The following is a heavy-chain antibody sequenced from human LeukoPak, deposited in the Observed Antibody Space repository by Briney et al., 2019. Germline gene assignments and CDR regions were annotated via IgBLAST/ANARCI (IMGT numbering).Heavy chain of an antibody. CDR2: IYYSGST. CDR1: GGSISSSNYY. CDR3: ARHFAFSYYYMDV. J-gene: IGHJ6*03. V-gene: IGHV4-39*01. Sequence: SETLSLTCTVSGGSISSSNYYWDWIRQPPGKGLEWLGNIYYSGSTYYNPSLKSRVTISVDTSKNQFSLKLSSVTAADTAVYYCARHFAFSYYYMDVWGKGTTVTVSS.